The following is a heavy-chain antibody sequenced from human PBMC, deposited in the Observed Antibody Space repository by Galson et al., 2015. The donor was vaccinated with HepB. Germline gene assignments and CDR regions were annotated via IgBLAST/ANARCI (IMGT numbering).Heavy chain of an antibody. CDR3: ARVGRAGYYDSSGFPTYYYGMDV. Sequence: SVKVSCKASGGTFSSYAISWVRQAPGQGLEWMGRIIPILGIANYAQKFQGRVTITADKSTSTAYMELSSLRSEDTAVYYCARVGRAGYYDSSGFPTYYYGMDVWGQGTTVTVSS. D-gene: IGHD3-22*01. CDR2: IIPILGIA. CDR1: GGTFSSYA. V-gene: IGHV1-69*04. J-gene: IGHJ6*02.